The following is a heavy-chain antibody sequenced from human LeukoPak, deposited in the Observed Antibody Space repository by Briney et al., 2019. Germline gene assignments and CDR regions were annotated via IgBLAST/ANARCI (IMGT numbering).Heavy chain of an antibody. CDR1: GFTFSSYS. Sequence: PGGSLRLSCAASGFTFSSYSMNWVRQAPGKGLEWVSYISSSSSTIYYTDSVKGRFTISRDNAKNSLYLQMNSLRDEDTAVYYCAKRSASDRGNFDYWGQGTLVTVSS. CDR3: AKRSASDRGNFDY. J-gene: IGHJ4*02. CDR2: ISSSSSTI. V-gene: IGHV3-48*02. D-gene: IGHD3-22*01.